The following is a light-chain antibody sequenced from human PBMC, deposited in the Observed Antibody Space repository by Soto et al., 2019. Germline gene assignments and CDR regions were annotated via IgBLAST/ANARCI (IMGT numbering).Light chain of an antibody. CDR2: NNN. CDR1: SSNIGSNT. V-gene: IGLV1-44*01. Sequence: QSVLTQPPSASGTPGQRVTISCSGSSSNIGSNTVHWYQQLPGTAPKRLVYNNNQRPSGVPDRLSGSKSGTSASLAISGLQSEDEAEYYCAAWDDSLSGPVFGGGTKVTVL. J-gene: IGLJ2*01. CDR3: AAWDDSLSGPV.